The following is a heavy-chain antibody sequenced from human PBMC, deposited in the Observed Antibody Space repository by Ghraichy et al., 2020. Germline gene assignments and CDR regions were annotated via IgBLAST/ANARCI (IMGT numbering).Heavy chain of an antibody. CDR2: IWYDGSNK. Sequence: GGSLRLSCAASGFTFSSYGMHWVRQAPGKGLEWVAVIWYDGSNKYYADSVKGRFTISRDNSKNTLYLQMNSLRAEDTAVYYCAREVLRYYYDSSGPHNTLDYWGQGTLVTVSS. D-gene: IGHD3-22*01. CDR1: GFTFSSYG. J-gene: IGHJ4*02. CDR3: AREVLRYYYDSSGPHNTLDY. V-gene: IGHV3-33*08.